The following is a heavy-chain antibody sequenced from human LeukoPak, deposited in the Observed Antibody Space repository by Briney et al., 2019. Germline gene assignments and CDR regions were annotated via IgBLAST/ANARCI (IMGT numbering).Heavy chain of an antibody. V-gene: IGHV3-23*01. CDR3: ARDRHSYGYMDV. D-gene: IGHD5-18*01. Sequence: AGGSLRLSCAASGFTFDTYAMTWVRQAPGKGLEWVSTVSGSGASTYYADSVKGRFTISRDNAKNSLYLQMNSLRAEDTAVYYCARDRHSYGYMDVWGKGTTVTISS. CDR2: VSGSGAST. J-gene: IGHJ6*03. CDR1: GFTFDTYA.